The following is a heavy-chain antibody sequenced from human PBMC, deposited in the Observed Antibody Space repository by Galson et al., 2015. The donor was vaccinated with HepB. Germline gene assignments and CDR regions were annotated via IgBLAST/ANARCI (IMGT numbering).Heavy chain of an antibody. V-gene: IGHV3-30*18. Sequence: SLRLSCAASGFTFDSHAMHWVRQAPGAGLQWVAVISYDSRNQQYAEAVKGRFTIFRDNSRQTLYLQMSSVTTDDTAVYYCAKSWGLAAADRFDHWGQGTLVTVS. CDR1: GFTFDSHA. CDR3: AKSWGLAAADRFDH. D-gene: IGHD6-13*01. J-gene: IGHJ4*02. CDR2: ISYDSRNQ.